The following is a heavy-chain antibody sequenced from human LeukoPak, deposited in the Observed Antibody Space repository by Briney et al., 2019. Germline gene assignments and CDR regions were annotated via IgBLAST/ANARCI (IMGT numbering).Heavy chain of an antibody. V-gene: IGHV3-23*01. CDR2: IGPTGRST. Sequence: PGGSLRLSCAASGFTFSTYAMTWVRQAPGKGLEWVSAIGPTGRSTYYADSVRGRFTISRDNSKNTLYLQMNSLRAEDTAIYYCAKDPMVRGSTYDYWGQGTLVTVSS. CDR3: AKDPMVRGSTYDY. D-gene: IGHD3-10*01. CDR1: GFTFSTYA. J-gene: IGHJ4*02.